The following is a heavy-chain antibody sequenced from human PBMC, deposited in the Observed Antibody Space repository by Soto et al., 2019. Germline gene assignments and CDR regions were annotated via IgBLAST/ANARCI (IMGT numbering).Heavy chain of an antibody. Sequence: SETLSLTCTVSGGSISRFYWGWIRQAPGKGLEWIGYIYYSGSTYDNPSLKGRVTMSIDTSKNQLSLRLTSVTAADTAVYYCARGGMKGTLSYYYMYVWGKGTTVTVSS. CDR1: GGSISRFY. CDR3: ARGGMKGTLSYYYMYV. V-gene: IGHV4-59*01. J-gene: IGHJ6*03. CDR2: IYYSGST. D-gene: IGHD3-16*01.